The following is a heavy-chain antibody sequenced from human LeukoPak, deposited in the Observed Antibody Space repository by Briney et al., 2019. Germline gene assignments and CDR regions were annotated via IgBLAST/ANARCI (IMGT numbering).Heavy chain of an antibody. V-gene: IGHV4-4*02. D-gene: IGHD1-14*01. CDR3: ARDLRYNNKWDYYGMDV. Sequence: SGTLSLTCAVSGGSISSTDRWSWVRQPPGKGLGWIGEIFHTGSTIYKPSLKSRVTISVDKSKNQFSLKLRSVTAADTAVYFCARDLRYNNKWDYYGMDVWGQGTTVTVSS. CDR2: IFHTGST. CDR1: GGSISSTDR. J-gene: IGHJ6*02.